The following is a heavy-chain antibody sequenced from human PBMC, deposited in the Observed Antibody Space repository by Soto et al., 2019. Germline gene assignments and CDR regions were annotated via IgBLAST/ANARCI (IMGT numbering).Heavy chain of an antibody. CDR3: AKRQAYYFDY. J-gene: IGHJ4*02. Sequence: GGSLRLSCGGSGFTFNSYAMTWVRQAPGKGLEWVSAISGSGGTTYYANSVKGRFTISRDNSKNTLYLQMNSLRAEDTAVYYCAKRQAYYFDYWGQGTLVTVSS. CDR1: GFTFNSYA. CDR2: ISGSGGTT. V-gene: IGHV3-23*01.